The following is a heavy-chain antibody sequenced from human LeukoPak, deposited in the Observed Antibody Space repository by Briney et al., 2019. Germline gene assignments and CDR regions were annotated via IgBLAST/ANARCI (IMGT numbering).Heavy chain of an antibody. D-gene: IGHD5-12*01. CDR2: ISSSSSYI. CDR1: GFTFSSYS. CDR3: ARDFLPPGSGYDYNY. Sequence: PGGSLRLSCAASGFTFSSYSMNWVRQAPGKGLEWVSSISSSSSYIYYADSVKGRFTISRDNAKNTLYLQMNSLRAEDTAVYYCARDFLPPGSGYDYNYWGQGTLVTVSS. J-gene: IGHJ4*02. V-gene: IGHV3-21*01.